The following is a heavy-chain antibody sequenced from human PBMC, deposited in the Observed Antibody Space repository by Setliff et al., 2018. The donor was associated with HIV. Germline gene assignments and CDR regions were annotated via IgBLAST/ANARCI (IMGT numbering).Heavy chain of an antibody. CDR3: ARDDYYDSSGYWGSYYYYGMDV. V-gene: IGHV1-2*02. CDR2: INPNSGGT. J-gene: IGHJ6*02. CDR1: GYTFTGYY. Sequence: GASVKVSCKASGYTFTGYYMHWVRQAPGQGLEWMGWINPNSGGTNYAQKFQGRVTMTRDTSISTAYMELSRLRSDDTAAYYCARDDYYDSSGYWGSYYYYGMDVWGQGTTVTVSS. D-gene: IGHD3-22*01.